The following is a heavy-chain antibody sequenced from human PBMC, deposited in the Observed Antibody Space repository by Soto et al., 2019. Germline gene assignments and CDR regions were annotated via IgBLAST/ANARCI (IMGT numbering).Heavy chain of an antibody. J-gene: IGHJ4*02. CDR1: GGSFSGYY. V-gene: IGHV4-34*01. CDR2: INHSAST. CDR3: ARGDYFSY. Sequence: QVQLQQWGAGLLKPSETLSLTCAVYGGSFSGYYWSWIRQPPGKGLEWIGEINHSASTNYNPSLKSRVTISVDTSKNQFSLKLSSVTAADTAVDYGARGDYFSYWGQGTLVTVSA.